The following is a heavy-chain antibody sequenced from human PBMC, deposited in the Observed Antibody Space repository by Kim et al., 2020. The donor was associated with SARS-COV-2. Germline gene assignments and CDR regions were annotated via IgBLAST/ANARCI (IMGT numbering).Heavy chain of an antibody. Sequence: GGSLRLSCAASGFTLSSYEMNWVRQAPGKGLEWVSYISSSGTTIYYADSVKGRFTISRDNAKNSLYLQMNSLRAEDTAVYCCARARARFAIFGVVPPAFDYWGQGTLVTVS. CDR1: GFTLSSYE. CDR2: ISSSGTTI. CDR3: ARARARFAIFGVVPPAFDY. D-gene: IGHD3-3*01. J-gene: IGHJ4*02. V-gene: IGHV3-48*03.